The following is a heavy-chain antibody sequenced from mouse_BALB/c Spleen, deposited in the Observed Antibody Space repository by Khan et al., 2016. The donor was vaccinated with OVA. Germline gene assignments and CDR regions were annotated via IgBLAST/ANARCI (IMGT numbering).Heavy chain of an antibody. CDR1: GYTFTSYW. CDR3: ARREKYGYDPSWFAY. D-gene: IGHD2-2*01. CDR2: IDPSDSET. V-gene: IGHV1-61*01. J-gene: IGHJ3*01. Sequence: QVQLQQPGAELVRPGASVNLSCKASGYTFTSYWMNWVKQRPGHGLEWIGRIDPSDSETHYNQMFKDKATLTVDKSSSTAYMQLSSLTSEDSAVYYCARREKYGYDPSWFAYWGKGTLVTVSA.